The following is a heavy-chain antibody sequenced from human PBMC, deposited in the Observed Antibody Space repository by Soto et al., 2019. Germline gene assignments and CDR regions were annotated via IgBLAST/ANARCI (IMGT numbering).Heavy chain of an antibody. Sequence: EVQLVESGGGLVKPGGSLRLSCAASGFTFSSYSMNWVRQAPGKGLEWVSSISSSSSYIYYADSVKGRFTISRDNAKNSQYLQITGLRDDATTIYYCVRDRGYTGYDLQYWGQGTLVTVSP. D-gene: IGHD5-12*01. CDR2: ISSSSSYI. J-gene: IGHJ4*02. CDR1: GFTFSSYS. CDR3: VRDRGYTGYDLQY. V-gene: IGHV3-21*01.